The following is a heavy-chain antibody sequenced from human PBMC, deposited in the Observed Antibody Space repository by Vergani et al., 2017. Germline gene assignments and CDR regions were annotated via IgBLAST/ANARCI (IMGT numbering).Heavy chain of an antibody. CDR2: IIPIFGTA. CDR1: GGTFSSYA. V-gene: IGHV1-69*12. D-gene: IGHD1-20*01. J-gene: IGHJ6*03. CDR3: ARMGNNWNDPDYYYYMDV. Sequence: QVQLVQSGAEVKKPGSSVKVSCKASGGTFSSYAISWVRQAPGQGLEWMGGIIPIFGTANYAQKFQGRVTITADESTSTADMELSSLRSEDTAVYYCARMGNNWNDPDYYYYMDVWGKGTTVTVSS.